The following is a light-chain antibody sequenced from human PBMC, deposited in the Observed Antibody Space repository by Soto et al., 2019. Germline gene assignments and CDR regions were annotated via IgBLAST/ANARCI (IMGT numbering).Light chain of an antibody. CDR2: LAS. Sequence: EIVLTQSPATLSSFPGDRVTLSCRASQAVNTRLAWYQHKPGQAPRLLIYLASNRAAGVPARFSGSGSGTDFTLTISDVEPEDFAVYYCQQRTDRPPWTFGQGTKVESK. J-gene: IGKJ1*01. CDR1: QAVNTR. V-gene: IGKV3-11*01. CDR3: QQRTDRPPWT.